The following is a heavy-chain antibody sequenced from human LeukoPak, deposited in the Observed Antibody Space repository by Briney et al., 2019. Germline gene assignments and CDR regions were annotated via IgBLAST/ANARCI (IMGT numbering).Heavy chain of an antibody. CDR1: GGSISSFY. V-gene: IGHV4-59*08. Sequence: SETLSLTCTVSGGSISSFYWSWIRQPPGKGLEWIGYIYYTGSTNYNPSLKSRLTISVDASKNQFSLKLSSVTATDTAVYYCASLSTVTQGYFDSWGQGTLVTVSS. D-gene: IGHD4-17*01. CDR3: ASLSTVTQGYFDS. J-gene: IGHJ4*02. CDR2: IYYTGST.